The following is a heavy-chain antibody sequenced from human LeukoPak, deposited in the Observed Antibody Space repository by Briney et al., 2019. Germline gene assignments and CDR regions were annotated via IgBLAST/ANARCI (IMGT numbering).Heavy chain of an antibody. CDR3: ARRLAGTEDY. CDR2: IYYSGST. CDR1: GGSISSSSYY. Sequence: SETLTLTCTVSGGSISSSSYYWGWIRQPPGKGLEWIGSIYYSGSTYYNPSLKSRVTISVDTSKNQFSLKLSSVTAADTAVYYCARRLAGTEDYWGQGTLVTVSS. D-gene: IGHD6-13*01. V-gene: IGHV4-39*01. J-gene: IGHJ4*02.